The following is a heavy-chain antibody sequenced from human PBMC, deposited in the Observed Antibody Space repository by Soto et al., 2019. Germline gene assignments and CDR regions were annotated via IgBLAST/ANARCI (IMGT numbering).Heavy chain of an antibody. V-gene: IGHV1-2*02. CDR1: GYTFTGYY. CDR2: INPNSGGT. CDR3: ASVTFGGVIVAYYLDY. Sequence: GASVKVSCKASGYTFTGYYMHWVRQAPGQGLEWMGWINPNSGGTNYAQKFQGRVTMTRDTSISTAYMELSRLRSDDTAVYYCASVTFGGVIVAYYLDYWGQGTLVTVSS. D-gene: IGHD3-16*02. J-gene: IGHJ4*02.